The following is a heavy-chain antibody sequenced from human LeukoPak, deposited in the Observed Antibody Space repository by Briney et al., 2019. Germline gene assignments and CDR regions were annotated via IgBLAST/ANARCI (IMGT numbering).Heavy chain of an antibody. V-gene: IGHV3-23*01. Sequence: PGGSLRLSCAASGFTFSTYAMSWVRQAPGKGLEWVSTISGLGGGTYYADSVKGRFTISRVNSKNTLYLQMNSLRAEDTAIYYCAKNAEWELPEYYFDYWGQGILVTVPS. CDR3: AKNAEWELPEYYFDY. CDR2: ISGLGGGT. J-gene: IGHJ4*02. CDR1: GFTFSTYA. D-gene: IGHD1-26*01.